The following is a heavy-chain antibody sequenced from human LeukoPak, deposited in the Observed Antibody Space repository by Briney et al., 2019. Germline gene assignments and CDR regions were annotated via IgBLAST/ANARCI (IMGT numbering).Heavy chain of an antibody. Sequence: SQTLSLTCTVSGGSISSGSYYWSWIRQPAGKGLEWIGRIYTSGSTNYNPSLKSRVTISVDTSKNQFSLKLSSVTAADTAVYYCAREIMVRGVITYYFDYWGQGTLVTASS. J-gene: IGHJ4*02. CDR1: GGSISSGSYY. D-gene: IGHD3-10*01. V-gene: IGHV4-61*02. CDR2: IYTSGST. CDR3: AREIMVRGVITYYFDY.